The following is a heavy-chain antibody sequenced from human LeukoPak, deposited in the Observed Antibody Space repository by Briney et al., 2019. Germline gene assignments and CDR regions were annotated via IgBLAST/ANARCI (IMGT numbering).Heavy chain of an antibody. CDR3: TRRDSGYDSIGDY. CDR1: GFTFSGSA. J-gene: IGHJ4*02. V-gene: IGHV3-73*01. D-gene: IGHD5-12*01. CDR2: IRSKANSYAT. Sequence: PGGSLRLSCAASGFTFSGSAMHWVRQASGKGLEWVGRIRSKANSYATAYAASVKGRFTISRDDSKNTAYLQMNSLKTEDTAVYYCTRRDSGYDSIGDYWGQGTLVTVSS.